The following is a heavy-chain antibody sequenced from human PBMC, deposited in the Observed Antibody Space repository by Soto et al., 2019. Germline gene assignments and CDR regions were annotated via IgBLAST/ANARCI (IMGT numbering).Heavy chain of an antibody. CDR3: ARPYREYYDTSAYQYFDC. D-gene: IGHD3-22*01. V-gene: IGHV5-51*01. Sequence: GESLKISCKGSGYSFTSYWIGWVRQMPGKGLEWMGIISPGDSDSKYSPSFRGQVTISADKSISTAYLQWSSLKASDTAMYYCARPYREYYDTSAYQYFDCWGQGTLVTVSS. CDR1: GYSFTSYW. CDR2: ISPGDSDS. J-gene: IGHJ4*02.